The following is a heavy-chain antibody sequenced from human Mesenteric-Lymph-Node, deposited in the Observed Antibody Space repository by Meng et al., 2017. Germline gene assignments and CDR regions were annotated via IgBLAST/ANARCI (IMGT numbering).Heavy chain of an antibody. D-gene: IGHD6-13*01. V-gene: IGHV3-21*01. CDR3: ARGMSRGSWSFDF. CDR1: GFTFRSCS. Sequence: GESLKISCAASGFTFRSCSMNWVRQAPGKGLEWVSSMSSSSTNIYYADSVKGRFTISRDNAEKLLYLQMNSLRAEDTAVYYCARGMSRGSWSFDFWGQGTLVTVSS. CDR2: MSSSSTNI. J-gene: IGHJ4*02.